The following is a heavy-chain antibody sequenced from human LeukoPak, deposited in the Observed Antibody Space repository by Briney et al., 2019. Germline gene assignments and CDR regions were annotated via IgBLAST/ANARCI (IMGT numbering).Heavy chain of an antibody. CDR1: GGSFSGYY. D-gene: IGHD4-17*01. CDR3: ARPIYGDYGMDV. J-gene: IGHJ6*02. CDR2: INHSGST. V-gene: IGHV4-34*01. Sequence: SETLSLTCAVYGGSFSGYYWSWIRQPPGKGLEWIGEINHSGSTNYNPSLKSRVTISVGTSKNQFSLKLSSVTAADTAVYYCARPIYGDYGMDVWGQGTTVTVSS.